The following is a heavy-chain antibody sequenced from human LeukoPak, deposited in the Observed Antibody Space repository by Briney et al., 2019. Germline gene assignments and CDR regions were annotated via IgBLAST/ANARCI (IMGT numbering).Heavy chain of an antibody. Sequence: PSETLSLTCTVSGASIISGYYWSWIRQTPEKGLECIGYISAGGNTNYHPSLRSRVTISVDTSKSRFSLSLTSVTAADTAVYYCARLTGGGSYWGYFDYWGQGTLVTVSS. V-gene: IGHV4-4*09. CDR3: ARLTGGGSYWGYFDY. CDR1: GASIISGYY. D-gene: IGHD7-27*01. J-gene: IGHJ4*02. CDR2: ISAGGNT.